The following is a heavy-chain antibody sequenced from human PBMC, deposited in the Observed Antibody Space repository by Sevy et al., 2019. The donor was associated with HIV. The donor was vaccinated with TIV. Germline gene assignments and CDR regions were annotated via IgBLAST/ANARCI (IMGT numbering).Heavy chain of an antibody. D-gene: IGHD2-2*01. CDR3: AKDDCSSTSCYIGGSDY. V-gene: IGHV3-30*18. CDR1: GFTFSSYG. CDR2: ISYDGSKK. J-gene: IGHJ4*02. Sequence: GGSLRLSCAASGFTFSSYGMHWVRQAPGKGLEWVAVISYDGSKKYYADSVKGRFSISAVNSKNTLYLQMNSLRAEDTAGYYCAKDDCSSTSCYIGGSDYWGQGTLVTVSS.